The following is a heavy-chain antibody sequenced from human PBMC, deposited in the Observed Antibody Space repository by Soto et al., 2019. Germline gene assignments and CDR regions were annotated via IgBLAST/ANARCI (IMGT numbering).Heavy chain of an antibody. J-gene: IGHJ3*02. CDR1: GFTFSSYA. Sequence: GGSLRLSCAASGFTFSSYAMSWVRQAPGKGLEWVSAISGSGGSTYCADSVKGRFTISRDNSKNTLYLQMNSLRAEDTAVYYCATTSYNWNVEAVAFDIWGQGTMVTVSS. CDR2: ISGSGGST. CDR3: ATTSYNWNVEAVAFDI. V-gene: IGHV3-23*01. D-gene: IGHD1-20*01.